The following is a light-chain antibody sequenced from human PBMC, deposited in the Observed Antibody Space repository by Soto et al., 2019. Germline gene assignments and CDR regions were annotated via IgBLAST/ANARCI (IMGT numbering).Light chain of an antibody. V-gene: IGLV2-14*01. CDR1: SSDVGGYNY. Sequence: QSALTQPASVSGSPGQSITISCSGTSSDVGGYNYVSWYQQNPGKAPKVMIYDVSSRPSGVSDRFSDSKSGNTASLTISGLQAEDEGDYYCSSYTGSSTLVFGGGTKLTVL. CDR2: DVS. CDR3: SSYTGSSTLV. J-gene: IGLJ2*01.